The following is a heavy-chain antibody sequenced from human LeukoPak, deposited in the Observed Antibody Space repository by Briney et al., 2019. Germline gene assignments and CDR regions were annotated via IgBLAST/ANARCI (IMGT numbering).Heavy chain of an antibody. D-gene: IGHD5-18*01. CDR2: INHSRCT. CDR3: ARVPPYSFGLVDA. CDR1: GGSFSDYY. Sequence: SETLSLTCAVSGGSFSDYYWSWIRQPPGKGLEWIGEINHSRCTNYNPSLKSRVTISVDTSKNQFFLKLSSVAAADTAGDYCARVPPYSFGLVDAWGQGTTVTVSS. V-gene: IGHV4-34*01. J-gene: IGHJ6*02.